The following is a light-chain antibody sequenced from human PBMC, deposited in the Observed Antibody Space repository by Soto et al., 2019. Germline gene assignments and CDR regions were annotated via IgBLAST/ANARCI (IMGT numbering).Light chain of an antibody. Sequence: QSVLTQPASVSGSPGQSITISCTGTSSDVGGYNYVSWYQHHPGKAPKLMIYDVTSRPSGVSNRFSGSKSGNTASLTISGLQAADEADYFCSSYTSSSTLMVFGGRTKLTVL. CDR3: SSYTSSSTLMV. V-gene: IGLV2-14*01. CDR2: DVT. J-gene: IGLJ3*02. CDR1: SSDVGGYNY.